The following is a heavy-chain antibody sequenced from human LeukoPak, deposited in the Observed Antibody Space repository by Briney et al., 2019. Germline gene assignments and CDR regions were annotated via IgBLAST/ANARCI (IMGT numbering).Heavy chain of an antibody. CDR2: ISYDGSNK. V-gene: IGHV3-30-3*01. CDR1: GFTFSSYA. D-gene: IGHD4-17*01. Sequence: PGRSLRLSCAASGFTFSSYAMHWVRQAPGKGLEWVAVISYDGSNKYYADSVKGRFTISRDNSKNTLYLQMNSLRAEDTAVYYCAREPDYGDYGYYFDYWGQGTLVTVSS. CDR3: AREPDYGDYGYYFDY. J-gene: IGHJ4*02.